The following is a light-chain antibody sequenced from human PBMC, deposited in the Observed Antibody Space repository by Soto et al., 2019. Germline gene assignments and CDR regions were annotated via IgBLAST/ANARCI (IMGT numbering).Light chain of an antibody. CDR1: QDISKS. CDR3: QQYATLPLT. V-gene: IGKV1-33*01. Sequence: DIQMTQSPSSLSASVGDRVTITCQASQDISKSLNWYRHKPGEAPELLIFDASHLEIGVPSRFSGSGSGTDFSFIISDLQPEDFATYYCQQYATLPLTFGAGTKVETK. J-gene: IGKJ4*01. CDR2: DAS.